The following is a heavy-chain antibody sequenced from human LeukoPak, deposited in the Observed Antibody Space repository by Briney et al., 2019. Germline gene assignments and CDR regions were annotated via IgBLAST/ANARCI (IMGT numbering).Heavy chain of an antibody. CDR3: ARDGSVENLEWPDFDY. CDR1: GYTFTSYY. Sequence: ASVKVSCKASGYTFTSYYMHWVRQAPGQGLEWMGIINPSGGSTSCAQKFQGRVTMTRDTSTSTVYMELSSLRSEDTAVYYCARDGSVENLEWPDFDYWGQGTLVTVSS. J-gene: IGHJ4*02. CDR2: INPSGGST. D-gene: IGHD3-3*01. V-gene: IGHV1-46*03.